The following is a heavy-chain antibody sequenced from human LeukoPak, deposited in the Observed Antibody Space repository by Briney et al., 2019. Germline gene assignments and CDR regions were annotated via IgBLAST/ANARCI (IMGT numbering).Heavy chain of an antibody. Sequence: GGSLRLSCAASGFTFSSYAMNWVRQAPGKGLEWVSAISGSGGSTYYADSVKGRFTISRDNSKNTLYLQMNSLRAEDTAVYYCAKVYCSSTSCSFDYWGQGTLVTVSS. CDR1: GFTFSSYA. J-gene: IGHJ4*02. CDR2: ISGSGGST. D-gene: IGHD2-2*01. V-gene: IGHV3-23*01. CDR3: AKVYCSSTSCSFDY.